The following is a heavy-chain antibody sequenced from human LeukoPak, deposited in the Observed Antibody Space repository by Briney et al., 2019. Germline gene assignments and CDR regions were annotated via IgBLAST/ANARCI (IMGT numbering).Heavy chain of an antibody. CDR2: IYTSGST. J-gene: IGHJ6*02. CDR1: GGSISSGSYY. CDR3: ARSYYYGSGDYGMDV. D-gene: IGHD3-10*01. V-gene: IGHV4-61*02. Sequence: PSETLSLTCTVSGGSISSGSYYWSWIRQPAGKGLEWIGRIYTSGSTNYNPSLKSRVTISVDTSKNQFSPKLSSVTAADTAVYYCARSYYYGSGDYGMDVWGQGTTVTVSS.